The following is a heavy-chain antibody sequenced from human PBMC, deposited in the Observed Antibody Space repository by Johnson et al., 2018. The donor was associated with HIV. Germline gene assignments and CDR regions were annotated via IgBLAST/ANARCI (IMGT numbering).Heavy chain of an antibody. CDR1: GFTFSDSY. CDR3: ARESTAWGGEYVGYGLDV. D-gene: IGHD5-18*01. Sequence: QMQLVESGGGLVKPGGSLRLSCGASGFTFSDSYMNWIRQAPGKGLEWVSYISSSGSTIYYADSVKGRFTTSRNNAKKSLYLEMKSLRVDDTAVYYCARESTAWGGEYVGYGLDVWGQGTLVAVS. CDR2: ISSSGSTI. V-gene: IGHV3-11*01. J-gene: IGHJ3*01.